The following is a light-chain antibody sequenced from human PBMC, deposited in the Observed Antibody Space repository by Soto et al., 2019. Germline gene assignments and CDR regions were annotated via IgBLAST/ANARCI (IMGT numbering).Light chain of an antibody. CDR1: SGHSNYA. CDR2: LNSDGSH. Sequence: QSVLTQSPSASASLGASVKLTCTLSSGHSNYAIAWHQQQSEKGPRYLMKLNSDGSHSKGDGIPDRFSGSSSGAERYLTISSLQSEVEADYYCQTWGSGIVVFGGGTNLTVL. V-gene: IGLV4-69*01. CDR3: QTWGSGIVV. J-gene: IGLJ2*01.